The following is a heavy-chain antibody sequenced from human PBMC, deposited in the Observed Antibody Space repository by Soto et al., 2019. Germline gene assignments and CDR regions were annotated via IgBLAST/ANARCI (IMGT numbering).Heavy chain of an antibody. D-gene: IGHD2-15*01. V-gene: IGHV4-30-4*01. CDR3: ARVGSFLLHVDY. J-gene: IGHJ4*02. Sequence: QTLSLTCTVSGGSISSGDYYWSWIRQPPGKGLEWIGYIYYSGSTYYNPSLKSRVTISVDTSKNQFSLKLSSVTAADTAVYYCARVGSFLLHVDYWGQGTLVTVSS. CDR2: IYYSGST. CDR1: GGSISSGDYY.